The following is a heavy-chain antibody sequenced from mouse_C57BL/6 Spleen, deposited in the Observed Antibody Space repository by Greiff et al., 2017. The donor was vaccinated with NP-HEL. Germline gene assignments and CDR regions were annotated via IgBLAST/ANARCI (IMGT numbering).Heavy chain of an antibody. CDR3: ARYGDTVALDY. D-gene: IGHD1-1*01. CDR2: IHPNSGST. Sequence: VQLQQPGAELVKPGASVKLSCKASGYTFTSYWMHWVKQRPGQGLEWIGMIHPNSGSTNYNEKFKSKATLTVDKSSSTAYMQLSSLTSEDSAVYDCARYGDTVALDYWGQGTTLTVSS. V-gene: IGHV1-64*01. CDR1: GYTFTSYW. J-gene: IGHJ2*01.